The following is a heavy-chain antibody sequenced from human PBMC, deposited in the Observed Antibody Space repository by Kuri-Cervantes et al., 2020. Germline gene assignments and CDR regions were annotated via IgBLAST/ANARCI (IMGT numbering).Heavy chain of an antibody. CDR2: VYYTGSA. V-gene: IGHV4-59*01. CDR3: ARGRAFDP. J-gene: IGHJ5*02. Sequence: SETLSLTCSVSGGSISGFHWSWIRQPPGKGLEWIGYVYYTGSANYNPSLKSRVTISVDTSKNQFSLRLSSVTAADTAVYYCARGRAFDPWGQGTLVTVSS. CDR1: GGSISGFH.